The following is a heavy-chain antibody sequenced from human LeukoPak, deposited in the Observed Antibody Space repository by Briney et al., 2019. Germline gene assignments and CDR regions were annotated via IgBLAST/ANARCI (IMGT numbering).Heavy chain of an antibody. V-gene: IGHV3-15*01. CDR1: GFTFSNAW. CDR3: TTGPVRFLEWLFTGYYGMDV. D-gene: IGHD3-3*01. Sequence: GGSLRLSCAASGFTFSNAWMSWVRQAPGKGLEWVGRIKSKTDGGTTDYAAPVKGRFTISRDDSKNTLYLQMNSLKTEDTAVYYCTTGPVRFLEWLFTGYYGMDVWGQGTTVTVSS. CDR2: IKSKTDGGTT. J-gene: IGHJ6*02.